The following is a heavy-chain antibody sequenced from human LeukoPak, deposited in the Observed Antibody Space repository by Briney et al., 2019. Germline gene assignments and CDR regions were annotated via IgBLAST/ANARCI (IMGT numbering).Heavy chain of an antibody. CDR1: GGSISSGGYY. J-gene: IGHJ6*02. CDR3: ARTAYYYGSGSYYSDYYYYGMDV. D-gene: IGHD3-10*01. CDR2: IYYSGST. V-gene: IGHV4-31*03. Sequence: PSQTLSLTCTVSGGSISSGGYYWSWLRQHPGKGLEWIGYIYYSGSTYYNPSLKSRVTISVDTSKNQFSLKLSSVTAADTAVYYCARTAYYYGSGSYYSDYYYYGMDVWGQGTTVTVSS.